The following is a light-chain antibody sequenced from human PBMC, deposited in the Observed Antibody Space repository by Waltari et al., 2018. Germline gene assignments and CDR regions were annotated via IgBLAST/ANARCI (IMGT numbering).Light chain of an antibody. CDR1: QSVSSSY. CDR2: GAS. Sequence: VLTHSPGTLSLSPGSRAALPSRASQSVSSSYLAWYQQKPGQAPRLLIYGASSRATGIPDRFSGSGSGTDFTLTISRLEPEDFAVYYCQQYGSSPPYTFGQGTKLEIK. J-gene: IGKJ2*01. V-gene: IGKV3-20*01. CDR3: QQYGSSPPYT.